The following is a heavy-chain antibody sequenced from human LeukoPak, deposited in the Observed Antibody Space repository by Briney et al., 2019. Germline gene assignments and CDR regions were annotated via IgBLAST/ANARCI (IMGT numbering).Heavy chain of an antibody. CDR1: GGSISSYY. Sequence: SETLSLTCTVSGGSISSYYWSWIRQPAGKGLEWIGRIYTSGSTNYNPSLKRRVTMSVDTSKNQFSLKLSSVTAADTAVYYCAGEGVVVVAATHYWGQGTLVTVSS. CDR2: IYTSGST. CDR3: AGEGVVVVAATHY. D-gene: IGHD2-15*01. J-gene: IGHJ4*02. V-gene: IGHV4-4*07.